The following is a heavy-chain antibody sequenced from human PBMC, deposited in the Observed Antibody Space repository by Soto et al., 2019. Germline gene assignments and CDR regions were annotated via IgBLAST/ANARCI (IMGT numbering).Heavy chain of an antibody. Sequence: QVQLVESGGGVVQPGRSLRLSCAASGFTFSSYAMHWVRQAPGKGLEWVAVISNDGSNKYYADSVKGRFTISRDNSKNTLYLQMNSLRAEDTAVYYCAREDSSGLYGMDVWGQGTTVTVSS. CDR1: GFTFSSYA. J-gene: IGHJ6*02. V-gene: IGHV3-30-3*01. CDR3: AREDSSGLYGMDV. CDR2: ISNDGSNK. D-gene: IGHD6-19*01.